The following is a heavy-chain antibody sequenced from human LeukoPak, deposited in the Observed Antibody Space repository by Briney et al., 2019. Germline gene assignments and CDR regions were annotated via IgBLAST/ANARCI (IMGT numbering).Heavy chain of an antibody. D-gene: IGHD6-19*01. J-gene: IGHJ4*02. Sequence: ASVKVSCKASGYTFTTFAMHWVRQAPGRRLEWMGWINAADGNTKYSQKFQGRVTITTDTFASTAYMELSSLRFDDTSVYYCAKPTSSGWSSFDCWGQGTLVTVSS. V-gene: IGHV1-3*01. CDR3: AKPTSSGWSSFDC. CDR1: GYTFTTFA. CDR2: INAADGNT.